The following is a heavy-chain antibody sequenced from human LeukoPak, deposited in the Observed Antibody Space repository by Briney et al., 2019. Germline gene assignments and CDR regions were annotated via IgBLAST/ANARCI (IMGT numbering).Heavy chain of an antibody. D-gene: IGHD6-13*01. V-gene: IGHV4-38-2*02. CDR1: GYSISSGYY. CDR2: NSGST. J-gene: IGHJ5*02. Sequence: SETLSLTCTVSGYSISSGYYWGWIRQAPGKGLEWIGSNSGSTYYNPSLKSRVTISVDMSKNQFSPKMSSVTAADTAVYYCARAYSSSWYWNWFDPWGQGTLVTVSS. CDR3: ARAYSSSWYWNWFDP.